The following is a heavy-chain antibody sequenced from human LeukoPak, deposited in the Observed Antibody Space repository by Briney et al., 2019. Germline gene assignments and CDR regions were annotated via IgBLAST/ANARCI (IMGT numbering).Heavy chain of an antibody. CDR3: ARDGSSGYLDY. D-gene: IGHD3-22*01. J-gene: IGHJ4*02. V-gene: IGHV1-69*05. CDR1: GGTFSIYA. Sequence: GASVTVSCKASGGTFSIYAISWVRHAPRQGLEWMGGIIPIFGTAKHAQKFQGRVTTTTDESTSTAYMTLSSLSSEDTALYYCARDGSSGYLDYWGQGTLVTVSS. CDR2: IIPIFGTA.